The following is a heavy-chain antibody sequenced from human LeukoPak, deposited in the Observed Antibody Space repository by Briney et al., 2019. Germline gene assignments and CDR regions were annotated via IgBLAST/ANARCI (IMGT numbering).Heavy chain of an antibody. D-gene: IGHD6-19*01. CDR3: ARDGGSGWFDY. Sequence: PSETLSLSCTVSGASISSYYWSWIRQPGGKGLEWIGRIDGSGNTNYNPSLKSRISVSVDTSKNQVSLKLSYVTAADTAVYYCARDGGSGWFDYWGQGTLVTVSS. V-gene: IGHV4-4*07. CDR2: IDGSGNT. J-gene: IGHJ4*02. CDR1: GASISSYY.